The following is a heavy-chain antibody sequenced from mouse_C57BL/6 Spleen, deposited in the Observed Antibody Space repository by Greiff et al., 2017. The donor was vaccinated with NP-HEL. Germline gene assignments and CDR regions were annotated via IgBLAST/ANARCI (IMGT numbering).Heavy chain of an antibody. CDR1: GYAFTNYL. J-gene: IGHJ4*01. V-gene: IGHV1-54*01. D-gene: IGHD2-4*01. CDR2: SNPGSGGT. Sequence: VQLQQSGAELVRPGTSVKVSCKASGYAFTNYLIEWVKQRPGQGLEWIGVSNPGSGGTNYNEKCKGKATLTADYCSSTAYMQLSSLTSDDSEVYFCARRRDYDAGYAMDYWGQGTSVTVSS. CDR3: ARRRDYDAGYAMDY.